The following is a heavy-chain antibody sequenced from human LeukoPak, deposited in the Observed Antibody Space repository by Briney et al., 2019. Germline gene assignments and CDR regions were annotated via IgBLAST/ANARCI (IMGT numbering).Heavy chain of an antibody. D-gene: IGHD5-18*01. V-gene: IGHV1-46*01. CDR1: GYTFTSYY. CDR2: INPSGGST. J-gene: IGHJ4*02. Sequence: ASVKVSCKASGYTFTSYYMHWVRQAPGQGLEWMGIINPSGGSTSYAQKFQGRVTMTRDTSTSTVYMELSSLRSEDTAVYYCARDGPGYSYGPPPYYFDYWGQGTLVTVSS. CDR3: ARDGPGYSYGPPPYYFDY.